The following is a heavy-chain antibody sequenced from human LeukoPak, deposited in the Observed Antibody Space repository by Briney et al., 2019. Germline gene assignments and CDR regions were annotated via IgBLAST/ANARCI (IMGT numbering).Heavy chain of an antibody. CDR1: GYTFTGYY. CDR3: ARDDISSSSYFDY. J-gene: IGHJ4*02. CDR2: INPNSGGT. Sequence: GASVKVSCKASGYTFTGYYMHWVRQAPGQGLEWMGWINPNSGGTNYAQKFQGRVTMTRDTSISTAYMELSRLRSDDTAVYYCARDDISSSSYFDYWGQGTLVTVSS. D-gene: IGHD6-6*01. V-gene: IGHV1-2*02.